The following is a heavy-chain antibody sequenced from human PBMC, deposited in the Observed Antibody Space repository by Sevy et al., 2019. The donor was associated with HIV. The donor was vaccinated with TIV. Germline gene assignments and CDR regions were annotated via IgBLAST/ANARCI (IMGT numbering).Heavy chain of an antibody. D-gene: IGHD6-19*01. Sequence: GGSLRLSCAASGFTFSDYYMSWIRQAPGKGLEWLSYISSSGSTIYYADSVKGRFIISRDNAKNSLYLQMNSLRAEDTAVYYCAKIVGNSGWSSNNWYFDLWGRGTLVTVSS. CDR2: ISSSGSTI. CDR1: GFTFSDYY. CDR3: AKIVGNSGWSSNNWYFDL. V-gene: IGHV3-11*01. J-gene: IGHJ2*01.